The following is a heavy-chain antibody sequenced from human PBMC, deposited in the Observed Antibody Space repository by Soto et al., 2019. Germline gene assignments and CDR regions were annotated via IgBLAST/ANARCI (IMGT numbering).Heavy chain of an antibody. Sequence: QVQLVESGGGVVQPGRSLRLSCAASGFTFSSYGMHWVRQAPGKGLEWVAVIWYDGSNKYYADSVKGRFTISRDNSKNTLYLQMNSLRAEDTAVYYCARDVGYRSGGSCYSGFDYWGQGTLVTVSS. CDR1: GFTFSSYG. J-gene: IGHJ4*02. V-gene: IGHV3-33*01. D-gene: IGHD2-15*01. CDR2: IWYDGSNK. CDR3: ARDVGYRSGGSCYSGFDY.